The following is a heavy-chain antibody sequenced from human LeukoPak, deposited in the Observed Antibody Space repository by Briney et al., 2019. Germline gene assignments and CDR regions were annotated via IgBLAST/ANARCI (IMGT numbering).Heavy chain of an antibody. J-gene: IGHJ5*02. Sequence: GGSLRLSCAASGFTFSSYAMSWVRQAPGKGLEWVSAISGSGGSTYYADSVKGRFTISRDNSKNTLYLQMNSLRAEDTAVYYCAKDLSQIAAAGTPRFDPWGQGTLVTVSS. CDR3: AKDLSQIAAAGTPRFDP. D-gene: IGHD6-13*01. CDR1: GFTFSSYA. V-gene: IGHV3-23*01. CDR2: ISGSGGST.